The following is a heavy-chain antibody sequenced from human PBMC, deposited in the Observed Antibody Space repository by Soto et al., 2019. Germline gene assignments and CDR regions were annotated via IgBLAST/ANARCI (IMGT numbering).Heavy chain of an antibody. CDR2: ISGSGGST. Sequence: EVQLLESGGGLVQPGGSLRLSCAASGFTFSSYAMSWVRQAPGKGLEWVSAISGSGGSTYYADSVKGRFTISRDNSKNTLYLQMNSLRAEDTDVYYCAKGSFICSSTSCSDYWGQGTLVTVSS. D-gene: IGHD2-2*01. CDR3: AKGSFICSSTSCSDY. V-gene: IGHV3-23*01. J-gene: IGHJ4*02. CDR1: GFTFSSYA.